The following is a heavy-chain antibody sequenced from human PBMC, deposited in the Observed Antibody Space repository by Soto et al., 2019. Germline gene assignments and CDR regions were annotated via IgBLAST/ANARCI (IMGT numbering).Heavy chain of an antibody. J-gene: IGHJ5*02. CDR3: ARDYGKLNP. D-gene: IGHD2-15*01. Sequence: GSLRLSCAASGFTFSSYSMNWVRQAPGKGLEWVSYISSSSSTIDYAESVKGRFTISRDNAKNSLYLQMNSLRAEDTALYYCARDYGKLNPWGQGTLVTVSS. CDR1: GFTFSSYS. CDR2: ISSSSSTI. V-gene: IGHV3-48*04.